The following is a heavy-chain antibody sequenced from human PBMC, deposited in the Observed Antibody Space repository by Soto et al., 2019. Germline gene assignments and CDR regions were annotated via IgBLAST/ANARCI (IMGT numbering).Heavy chain of an antibody. CDR3: TRHDYGDYEWYFDL. J-gene: IGHJ2*01. CDR2: IRSKANSYAT. Sequence: EVPLVESGGGLVQPGGSLKLSCAASGFTFSASAMHWVRQASGKGLEWVGRIRSKANSYATAYAASVKGRFTISRDDSKNTAYLQMNSLKTEDTAVYYCTRHDYGDYEWYFDLWGRGTLVTVSS. CDR1: GFTFSASA. D-gene: IGHD4-17*01. V-gene: IGHV3-73*01.